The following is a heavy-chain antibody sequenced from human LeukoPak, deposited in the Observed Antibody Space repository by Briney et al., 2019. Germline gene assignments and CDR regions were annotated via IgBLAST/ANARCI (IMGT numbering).Heavy chain of an antibody. D-gene: IGHD3-10*01. Sequence: GASVKVSCKASGYTFTSYGISWVRQAPGQGLEWMGWISAYNGNTNYAQKLQGRVTMTTDTSTSTAYMELRSLRSDDTAVYYCARSGRITMVRGVKYFDYWGQGTLVTVSS. J-gene: IGHJ4*02. V-gene: IGHV1-18*01. CDR2: ISAYNGNT. CDR3: ARSGRITMVRGVKYFDY. CDR1: GYTFTSYG.